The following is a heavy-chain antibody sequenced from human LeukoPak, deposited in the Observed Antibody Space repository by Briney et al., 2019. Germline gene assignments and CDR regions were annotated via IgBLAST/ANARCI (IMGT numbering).Heavy chain of an antibody. CDR1: GFTFIRYG. V-gene: IGHV4-38-2*01. J-gene: IGHJ3*02. D-gene: IGHD3-10*01. CDR2: IFYSGGN. Sequence: GSLRLSCAASGFTFIRYGMSWVHQAPGKGLEWIGNIFYSGGNYYSPFLRSGVTISLDTSRNQFSLKLNSVTAADTAVYYCARYNGYGLVDIWGQGTMVTVSS. CDR3: ARYNGYGLVDI.